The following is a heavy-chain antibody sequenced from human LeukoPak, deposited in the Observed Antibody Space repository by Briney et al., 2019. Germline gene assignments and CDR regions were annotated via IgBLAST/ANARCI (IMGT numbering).Heavy chain of an antibody. CDR2: IYPSGDST. V-gene: IGHV3-23*01. D-gene: IGHD3-9*01. CDR1: GFTFSTYS. Sequence: GGSLRLSCAASGFTFSTYSMTWVRQGPGKGLEWVSSIYPSGDSTFYADSVKGRFTISRDNSKNTLYLQMNSLRDEDTAVYHCAKWGDFDVLTGYYVPDFWGQGTLVTVSS. CDR3: AKWGDFDVLTGYYVPDF. J-gene: IGHJ4*02.